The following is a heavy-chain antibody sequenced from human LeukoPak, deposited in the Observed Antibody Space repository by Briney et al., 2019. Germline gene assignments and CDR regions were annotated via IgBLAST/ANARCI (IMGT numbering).Heavy chain of an antibody. J-gene: IGHJ4*02. CDR2: ISYDGSNK. CDR3: AKAPSGGGSYFSGRYYFNY. Sequence: GGSLRLSCAAPGFTFSSYGKHWARQAPGKGLEWVAVISYDGSNKYYADSVKGRFTISRDNSKNTLYLQMNSLRAEDTAVYYCAKAPSGGGSYFSGRYYFNYWGQGTLVTVSS. CDR1: GFTFSSYG. V-gene: IGHV3-30*18. D-gene: IGHD1-26*01.